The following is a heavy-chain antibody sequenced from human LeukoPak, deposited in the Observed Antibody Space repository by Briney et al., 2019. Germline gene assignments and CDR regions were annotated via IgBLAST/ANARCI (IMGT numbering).Heavy chain of an antibody. CDR3: VKDVGYCSSTTCPFDY. D-gene: IGHD2-2*01. V-gene: IGHV3-23*01. J-gene: IGHJ4*02. CDR1: GFTFSFYA. Sequence: GGSLRLSCATSGFTFSFYAMSWVRRAPGKGLEWVSTVDSSGGRTHYADSVEGRFTISRDNSKNTLYLQMNSLRAEDTAAYYCVKDVGYCSSTTCPFDYWGQGTLVTVSS. CDR2: VDSSGGRT.